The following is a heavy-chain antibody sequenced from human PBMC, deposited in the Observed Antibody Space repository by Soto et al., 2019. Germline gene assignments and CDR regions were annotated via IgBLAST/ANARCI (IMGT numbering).Heavy chain of an antibody. CDR2: IWYDGNNK. CDR1: GFTFSNYG. D-gene: IGHD4-17*01. Sequence: ESGGGVVQPGRSLRLSCAASGFTFSNYGMFWVRQAPGKGLEWVALIWYDGNNKYYSDSVKGRFTISRDNSKNTLYLHMNSLRAEDTAVYYCARDVRTTTVSHWYFDLWGRGTLVTVSS. J-gene: IGHJ2*01. CDR3: ARDVRTTTVSHWYFDL. V-gene: IGHV3-33*01.